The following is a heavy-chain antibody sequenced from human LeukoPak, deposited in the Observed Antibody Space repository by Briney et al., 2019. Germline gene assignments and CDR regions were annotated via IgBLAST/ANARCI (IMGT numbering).Heavy chain of an antibody. CDR2: IYYSGST. J-gene: IGHJ4*02. CDR3: AGSVTSRVVLDY. D-gene: IGHD3-10*01. CDR1: GGSISSGGYY. Sequence: SETLSLTCTVSGGSISSGGYYWSWIRQHPAKGLEGFGYIYYSGSTYYNPSLKSRVAISVDTSKNQFSQKLSSVTAADTAIYYCAGSVTSRVVLDYWGQGTLVTVSS. V-gene: IGHV4-31*03.